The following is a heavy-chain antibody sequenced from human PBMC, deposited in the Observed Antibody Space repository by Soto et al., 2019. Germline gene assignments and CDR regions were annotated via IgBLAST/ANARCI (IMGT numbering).Heavy chain of an antibody. CDR3: ARVLYWNDVYFDY. D-gene: IGHD1-1*01. CDR2: IYYSGST. Sequence: SETLSLTCTVSGGSISSYYWSWIRQPLGKGLEWIGYIYYSGSTNYNPSLKSRVTISVDTSKNQFSLKLSSVTAADTAVYYCARVLYWNDVYFDYWGQGTLVTVSS. CDR1: GGSISSYY. V-gene: IGHV4-59*01. J-gene: IGHJ4*02.